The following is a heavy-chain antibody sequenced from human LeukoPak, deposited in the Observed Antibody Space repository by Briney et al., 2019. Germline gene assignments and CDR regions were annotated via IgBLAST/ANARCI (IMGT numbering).Heavy chain of an antibody. J-gene: IGHJ6*03. D-gene: IGHD3-3*01. CDR2: IIPIFGTA. CDR1: GGTFSSYA. CDR3: ARNGGVPYYYYYMDV. V-gene: IGHV1-69*05. Sequence: ASVKGSCKASGGTFSSYAISWVRQAPGQGLEWMGGIIPIFGTANYAQKFQGRVTITTDESTSTAYMELSSLRSEDTAVYYCARNGGVPYYYYYMDVWGKGTTVTVSS.